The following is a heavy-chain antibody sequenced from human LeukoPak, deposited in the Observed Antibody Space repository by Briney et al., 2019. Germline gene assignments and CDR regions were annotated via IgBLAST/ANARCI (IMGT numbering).Heavy chain of an antibody. V-gene: IGHV4-61*07. Sequence: YIYYSGSSFYNPSLTSRATISVDTSKNQFSLKLTSVTAADTAVYYCARPQSSASRRAPFHIWGQGTKVTVSP. J-gene: IGHJ3*02. CDR2: IYYSGSS. D-gene: IGHD6-19*01. CDR3: ARPQSSASRRAPFHI.